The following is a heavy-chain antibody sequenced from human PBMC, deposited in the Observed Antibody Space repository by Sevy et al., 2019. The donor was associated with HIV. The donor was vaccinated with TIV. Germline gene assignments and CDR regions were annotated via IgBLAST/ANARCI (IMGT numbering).Heavy chain of an antibody. V-gene: IGHV3-23*01. Sequence: GGSLRLSCAASGFTFRTFAMSWVRQAPGKGLQWVSSISDTGTCTYYADSVEGRFTISRDNSKKTLYLQMNSLRAEDTALYYCAKYAGDFPHFDYWGQGTLVTVSS. J-gene: IGHJ4*02. D-gene: IGHD7-27*01. CDR2: ISDTGTCT. CDR1: GFTFRTFA. CDR3: AKYAGDFPHFDY.